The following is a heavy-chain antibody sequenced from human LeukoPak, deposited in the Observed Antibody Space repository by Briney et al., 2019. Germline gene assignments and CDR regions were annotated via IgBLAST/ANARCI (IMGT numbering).Heavy chain of an antibody. CDR1: GYTFTSYD. J-gene: IGHJ6*02. Sequence: ASVKVSCKASGYTFTSYDINWVRQATGQGLEWMGWMNPNSGNTGYAQKFQGRVTITRNTSISTAYMELSSLRSEDTAVYYCARYFGWGYYYYGMDVWGQGTTVTVSS. V-gene: IGHV1-8*03. CDR2: MNPNSGNT. CDR3: ARYFGWGYYYYGMDV. D-gene: IGHD3-9*01.